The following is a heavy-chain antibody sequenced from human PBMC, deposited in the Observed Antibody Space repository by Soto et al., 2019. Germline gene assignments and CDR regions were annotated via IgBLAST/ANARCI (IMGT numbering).Heavy chain of an antibody. CDR2: VTGSGYST. CDR3: AKDLRSSGWFDFDY. D-gene: IGHD6-19*01. J-gene: IGHJ4*02. Sequence: EVQLLESGGGLVQPGGSLRLSCAASGFTFSSYAMSWVRQAPGTGLEWVSTVTGSGYSTDYADSVEGRFTISRDNSQSTLYLQMDSLRVEDTAMYYCAKDLRSSGWFDFDYWGQGILVTVSS. CDR1: GFTFSSYA. V-gene: IGHV3-23*01.